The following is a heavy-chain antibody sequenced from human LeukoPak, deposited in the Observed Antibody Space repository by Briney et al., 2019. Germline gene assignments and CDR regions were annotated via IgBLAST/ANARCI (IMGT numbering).Heavy chain of an antibody. Sequence: SETLSLTCTVSGGSISSSNWWSWVRQPPGKGLEWIGEIYHSGSTNYNPSLKSRVTISVDKSKNQFSLKPSSVTAADTAVYYCARDQDGSYLFDYWGQGTLVTVSS. J-gene: IGHJ4*02. CDR3: ARDQDGSYLFDY. D-gene: IGHD1-26*01. V-gene: IGHV4-4*02. CDR2: IYHSGST. CDR1: GGSISSSNW.